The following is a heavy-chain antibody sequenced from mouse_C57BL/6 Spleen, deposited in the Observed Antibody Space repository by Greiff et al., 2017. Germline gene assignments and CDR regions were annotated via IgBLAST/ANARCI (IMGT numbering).Heavy chain of an antibody. J-gene: IGHJ2*01. V-gene: IGHV1-63*01. CDR2: IYPGGGYT. Sequence: QVQLQQSGAELVRPGTSVKMSCKASGYTFTNYWIGWAKQRPGHGLEWIGAIYPGGGYTNYNEKFKGKATLTADKSSSAAYMQCSSLTSEDSAIYYCARGRGFDYWGQGTTLTVSS. CDR1: GYTFTNYW. CDR3: ARGRGFDY.